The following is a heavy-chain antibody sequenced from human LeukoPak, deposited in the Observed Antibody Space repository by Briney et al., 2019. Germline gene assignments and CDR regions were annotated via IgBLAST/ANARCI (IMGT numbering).Heavy chain of an antibody. CDR2: IYYSGST. D-gene: IGHD3-10*01. Sequence: SETLSLTCTVSGGSISSSSYYWGWLRQPPGKGLEWIGSIYYSGSTYYNPSLKSRVTISVDTSKNQFSLKLSAVTAADTAVYYCARLPITMVRGVRRGSFDYWGQGTLVTVSS. V-gene: IGHV4-39*01. CDR3: ARLPITMVRGVRRGSFDY. J-gene: IGHJ4*02. CDR1: GGSISSSSYY.